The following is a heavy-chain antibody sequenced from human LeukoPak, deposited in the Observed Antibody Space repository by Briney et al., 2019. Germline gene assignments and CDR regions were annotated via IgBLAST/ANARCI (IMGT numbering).Heavy chain of an antibody. CDR3: ARQHYDFWSGYYPDAFDI. D-gene: IGHD3-3*01. V-gene: IGHV5-51*01. Sequence: RGESLKISGKGSGYSFINYWIGWVRQMPGKGLEWMGIIYPGDSDTRYSPSFQGQVTISADKSISTAYLQWSSLKASDTAMYYCARQHYDFWSGYYPDAFDIWGQGTMVTPSS. CDR2: IYPGDSDT. CDR1: GYSFINYW. J-gene: IGHJ3*02.